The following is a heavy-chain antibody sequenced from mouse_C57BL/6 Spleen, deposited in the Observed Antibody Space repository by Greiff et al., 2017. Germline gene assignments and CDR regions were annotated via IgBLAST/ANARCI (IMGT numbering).Heavy chain of an antibody. Sequence: VQLQQPGAELVKPGASVKLSCKASGYTFTSSWMQWVKQRPGQGLEWIGEIDPSDSYTNYNQKFKGKATLTVDTSSSTAYLQRSSLTSEDAAVYYCARRTAYAMDDWGQGTSVTVSS. D-gene: IGHD1-2*01. CDR2: IDPSDSYT. CDR3: ARRTAYAMDD. CDR1: GYTFTSSW. V-gene: IGHV1-50*01. J-gene: IGHJ4*01.